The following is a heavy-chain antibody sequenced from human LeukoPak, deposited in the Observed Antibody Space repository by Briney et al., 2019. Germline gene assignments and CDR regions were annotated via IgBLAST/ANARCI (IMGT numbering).Heavy chain of an antibody. V-gene: IGHV3-30*04. CDR2: ISYDGSNK. CDR3: AVPYDSSGYFIY. J-gene: IGHJ4*02. CDR1: GFTFSSYA. Sequence: GRSLRLSCAASGFTFSSYAMHRVRQAPGKGLEWVAVISYDGSNKYYADSVKGRFTISRDNSKNTLYLQMNSLRAEDTAVYYCAVPYDSSGYFIYWGQGTLVTVSS. D-gene: IGHD3-22*01.